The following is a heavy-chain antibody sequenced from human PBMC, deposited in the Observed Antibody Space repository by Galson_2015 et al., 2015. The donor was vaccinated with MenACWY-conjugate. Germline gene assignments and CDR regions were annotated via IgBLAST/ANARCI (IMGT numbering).Heavy chain of an antibody. CDR3: ARDAPRADILTGYYPYYYYGMDV. Sequence: SLRLSCAASGFTVSSNYMSWVRQAPGKGLEWVSVIYSGGSTYYADSVKGRFTISRDNSKNTLYLQMNSLRAEDTAVYYCARDAPRADILTGYYPYYYYGMDVWGQGTTVTVSS. J-gene: IGHJ6*02. D-gene: IGHD3-9*01. CDR1: GFTVSSNY. CDR2: IYSGGST. V-gene: IGHV3-53*01.